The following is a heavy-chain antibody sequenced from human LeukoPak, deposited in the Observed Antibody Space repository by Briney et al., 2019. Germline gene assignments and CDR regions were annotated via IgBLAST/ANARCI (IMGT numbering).Heavy chain of an antibody. V-gene: IGHV4-59*01. D-gene: IGHD6-13*01. J-gene: IGHJ1*01. CDR3: ARVDSSSWYWH. CDR1: GGSISSYY. CDR2: IYYSGST. Sequence: SETLSLTCTVSGGSISSYYWSWIRQPPGKGLEWIGYIYYSGSTNYNPSLKGRVTISVDTSKNQFSLKLSSVTAADTAVYYCARVDSSSWYWHWGQGTLVTVSS.